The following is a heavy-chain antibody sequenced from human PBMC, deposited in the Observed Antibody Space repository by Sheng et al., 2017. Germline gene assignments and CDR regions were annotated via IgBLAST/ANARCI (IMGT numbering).Heavy chain of an antibody. V-gene: IGHV4-61*02. D-gene: IGHD3-10*01. J-gene: IGHJ6*02. Sequence: QVQLQESGPGLVKPSQTLSLTCTVSGGSISSGSYYWSWIRQPAGKGLEWIGRIYTSGSTNYNPSLKSRVTISVDTSKNQFSLKLSSVTAADTAVYYCAREAPXVTYYYYYYGMDVWGQGTTVTVSS. CDR2: IYTSGST. CDR1: GGSISSGSYY. CDR3: AREAPXVTYYYYYYGMDV.